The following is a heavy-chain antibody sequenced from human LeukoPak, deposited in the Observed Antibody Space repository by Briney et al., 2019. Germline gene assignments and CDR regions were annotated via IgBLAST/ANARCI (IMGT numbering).Heavy chain of an antibody. CDR2: IYYSGST. D-gene: IGHD3-10*01. CDR3: AREAFYGSGSYFDY. Sequence: SETLSLTCTVSGGSISSYYWSWIRQPPGKGLEWIGYIYYSGSTNYNPSLKSRVTISVDTSKNQFSLKLSSVTAADTAVYYCAREAFYGSGSYFDYWGQGTLVTVSS. CDR1: GGSISSYY. J-gene: IGHJ4*02. V-gene: IGHV4-59*01.